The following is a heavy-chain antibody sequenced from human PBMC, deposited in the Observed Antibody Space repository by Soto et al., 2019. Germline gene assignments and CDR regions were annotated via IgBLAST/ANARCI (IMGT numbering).Heavy chain of an antibody. V-gene: IGHV4-31*03. D-gene: IGHD5-12*01. Sequence: QVQLQESGPGLVKPSQTLSLTCTVSGGSISSGGYYWSWIRQHPGKGLEWIGYIYYTGSTSYNPSLKSRVTISVDTSKSRFSLKLSSVTAADTAVYYCARTGATNWGVGWGGYFDYWGQGTLVSVSS. CDR3: ARTGATNWGVGWGGYFDY. CDR2: IYYTGST. CDR1: GGSISSGGYY. J-gene: IGHJ4*02.